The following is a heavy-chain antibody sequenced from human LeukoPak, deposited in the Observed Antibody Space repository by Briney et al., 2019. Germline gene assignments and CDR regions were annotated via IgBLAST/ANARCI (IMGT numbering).Heavy chain of an antibody. V-gene: IGHV3-23*01. CDR2: ISGSGGST. Sequence: PGGSLRLSCAASGFTFSSYAMSWVRQAPGKGLEWVSAISGSGGSTYYADSVKGRFTISRDNSKNTLYLQMNSLRAEDTAVYYCAKSPAAGAWDYHYYYGMDVWGQGTTVTVSS. J-gene: IGHJ6*02. CDR1: GFTFSSYA. CDR3: AKSPAAGAWDYHYYYGMDV. D-gene: IGHD6-13*01.